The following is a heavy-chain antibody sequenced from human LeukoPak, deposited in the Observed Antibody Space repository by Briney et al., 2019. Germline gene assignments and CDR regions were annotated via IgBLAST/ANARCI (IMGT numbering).Heavy chain of an antibody. Sequence: PGGSLRLSRVASGFTFSSYAMSWVRQAPGKGLEWVSAISGSGGKTYYADSVKGRFTISRDNSKNTLYLQMNSLRAEDTAVYYCAKEGRYSYAPDWGQGTLVIVSP. D-gene: IGHD5-18*01. J-gene: IGHJ4*02. V-gene: IGHV3-23*01. CDR3: AKEGRYSYAPD. CDR1: GFTFSSYA. CDR2: ISGSGGKT.